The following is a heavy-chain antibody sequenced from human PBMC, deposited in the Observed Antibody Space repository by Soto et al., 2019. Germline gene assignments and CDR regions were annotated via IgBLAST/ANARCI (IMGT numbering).Heavy chain of an antibody. CDR1: GFTFSSYA. D-gene: IGHD2-15*01. V-gene: IGHV3-30-3*01. J-gene: IGHJ2*01. Sequence: QVQLVESGGGVVQPGRSLRLSCAASGFTFSSYAMHWVRQAPGKGLEWVAVISYDGSNKYYADSVKGRFTISRDNSKNTRYLQMNSLRAEDTAVYYCARDRSGWYFDLWGRGTLVTVSS. CDR3: ARDRSGWYFDL. CDR2: ISYDGSNK.